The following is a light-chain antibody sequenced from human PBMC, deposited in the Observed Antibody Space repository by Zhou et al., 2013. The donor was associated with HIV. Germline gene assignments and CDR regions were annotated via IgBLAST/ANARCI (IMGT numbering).Light chain of an antibody. CDR2: AAS. J-gene: IGKJ5*01. V-gene: IGKV3D-20*02. CDR3: QQRNSWPIT. Sequence: DIVLTQSPGTLSLSPGERATLSCRATQSVAADYLAWYQQKPGQAPRLLIYAASSRATGAPDRFSGSGSRADFTLTISRVEPEDFAVYYCQQRNSWPITFGQGTRLEIK. CDR1: QSVAADY.